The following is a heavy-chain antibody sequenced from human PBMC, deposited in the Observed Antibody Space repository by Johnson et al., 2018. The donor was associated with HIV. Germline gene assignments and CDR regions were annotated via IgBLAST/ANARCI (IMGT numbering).Heavy chain of an antibody. J-gene: IGHJ3*02. CDR3: TKGFRAAAGTGDAFDI. Sequence: VQLVESGGGVVQPERSLRLSCAASGFTFSSSGMLWVRQAPGKGLEWVAVIWYDGTNEYSADSVKGRFTISRDNSKDTLYLQMNSLRAEDTAVYYCTKGFRAAAGTGDAFDIWGQGTMVTVSS. CDR1: GFTFSSSG. D-gene: IGHD6-13*01. V-gene: IGHV3-33*06. CDR2: IWYDGTNE.